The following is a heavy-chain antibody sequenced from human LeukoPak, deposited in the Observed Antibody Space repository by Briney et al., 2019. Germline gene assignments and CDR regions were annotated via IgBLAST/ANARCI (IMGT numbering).Heavy chain of an antibody. V-gene: IGHV3-7*01. J-gene: IGHJ6*02. CDR2: IMQDGSEK. Sequence: GGSMRLSCAASGFTFSSYWMSWVRHDPGKGLEWVATIMQDGSEKYYVDSVKGRFTISRDNAKNSLYLQMNSLRAEDTAVYYCARDQSYDFWSGYYSYYGMDVWGQGTTVTVSS. CDR3: ARDQSYDFWSGYYSYYGMDV. D-gene: IGHD3-3*01. CDR1: GFTFSSYW.